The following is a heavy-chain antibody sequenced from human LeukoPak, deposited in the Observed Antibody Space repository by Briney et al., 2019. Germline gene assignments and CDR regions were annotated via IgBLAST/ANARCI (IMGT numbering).Heavy chain of an antibody. CDR1: GFTFSSHG. Sequence: GGSLRLSCVASGFTFSSHGMHWVRQAPGKGLEWVSIIWYDGSEKYYADSVKGRFTISRDNSKNTVCLQMNSLRAEDTAVYYCARDGGYHSSGPFDYWGQGTLVTVSS. CDR3: ARDGGYHSSGPFDY. CDR2: IWYDGSEK. J-gene: IGHJ4*02. D-gene: IGHD3-22*01. V-gene: IGHV3-33*01.